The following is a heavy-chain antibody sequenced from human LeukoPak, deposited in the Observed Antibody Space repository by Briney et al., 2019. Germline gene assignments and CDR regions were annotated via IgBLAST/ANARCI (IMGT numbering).Heavy chain of an antibody. D-gene: IGHD5-18*01. CDR2: IYHSGST. J-gene: IGHJ4*02. V-gene: IGHV4-38-2*01. CDR1: GYSISSGYY. Sequence: SETLSLTCVVSGYSISSGYYWGWIRQPPGKGLEWIGSIYHSGSTYYNPSLKSRVTISVDTSKNQFSLKLSSVTAADTAVYYCARLQRGYSYGFSDYWGQGTLVTVSS. CDR3: ARLQRGYSYGFSDY.